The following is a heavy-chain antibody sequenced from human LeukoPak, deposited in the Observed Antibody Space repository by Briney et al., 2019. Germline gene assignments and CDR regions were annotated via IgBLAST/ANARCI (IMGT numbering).Heavy chain of an antibody. CDR1: GFTFSSYA. D-gene: IGHD4-17*01. CDR2: ITGSGGGA. J-gene: IGHJ2*01. V-gene: IGHV3-23*01. CDR3: AKDLADGDHDWYFDL. Sequence: GGSLRLSCAASGFTFSSYAMSWVRQAPGKGLERVSAITGSGGGAYYADSVKGRFTISRDNSKNTLYLQMNSLRAEDTAVYFCAKDLADGDHDWYFDLWGRGTLVTVSS.